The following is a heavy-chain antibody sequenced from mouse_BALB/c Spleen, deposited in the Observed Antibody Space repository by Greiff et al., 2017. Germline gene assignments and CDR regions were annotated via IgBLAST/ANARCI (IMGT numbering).Heavy chain of an antibody. CDR3: TVRDGNYPYAMDY. CDR1: GYSFTSYW. J-gene: IGHJ4*01. Sequence: EVQVEESGTVLARPGASVKMSCKASGYSFTSYWMHWVKQRPGQGLEWIGAIYPGNSDTSYNQKFKGKAKLSAVTSASTAYMELSSLTTEDSAVYYCTVRDGNYPYAMDYWGQGTSVTVSS. D-gene: IGHD2-1*01. CDR2: IYPGNSDT. V-gene: IGHV1-5*01.